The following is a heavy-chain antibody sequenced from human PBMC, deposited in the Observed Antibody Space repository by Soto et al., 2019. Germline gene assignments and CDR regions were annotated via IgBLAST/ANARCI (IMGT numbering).Heavy chain of an antibody. CDR1: GGSISSGGYY. D-gene: IGHD6-13*01. J-gene: IGHJ5*02. V-gene: IGHV4-31*03. CDR3: ARADSSSWRNWFDP. Sequence: SETLSLTCTVSGGSISSGGYYWSWIRQHPGKGLEWIGYIYYSGSTYYNPSLKSRVTISVDTSKNQFSLKLSSVTAADTAVYYCARADSSSWRNWFDPWGQGTLVTVSS. CDR2: IYYSGST.